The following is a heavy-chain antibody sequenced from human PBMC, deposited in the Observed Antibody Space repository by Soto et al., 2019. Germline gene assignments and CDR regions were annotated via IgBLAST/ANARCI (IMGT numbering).Heavy chain of an antibody. J-gene: IGHJ6*02. CDR2: ISAYNGNT. Sequence: ASVKASCKDSGYTFTSYGMSWVRQAPGQGLEWMGWISAYNGNTNYAQKLQGRVTMTTDTSTSTAYMELRSLRSDDTAVYSCARSWRYDFWSGYLDRRPSDVWGQGTTVTVS. D-gene: IGHD3-3*01. CDR1: GYTFTSYG. CDR3: ARSWRYDFWSGYLDRRPSDV. V-gene: IGHV1-18*04.